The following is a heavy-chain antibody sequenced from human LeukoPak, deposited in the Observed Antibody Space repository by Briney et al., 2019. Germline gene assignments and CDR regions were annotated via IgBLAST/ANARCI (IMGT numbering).Heavy chain of an antibody. CDR3: ARDRSDAFDI. J-gene: IGHJ3*02. Sequence: SETLSLTCTVSGGSISSYYWSWIRQPPGKGLEWIGYICYSGSTNYNPSLKSRVTISVDTSKNQFSLKLSSVTAADTAVYYCARDRSDAFDIWGQGTMVTVSS. CDR2: ICYSGST. CDR1: GGSISSYY. V-gene: IGHV4-59*01.